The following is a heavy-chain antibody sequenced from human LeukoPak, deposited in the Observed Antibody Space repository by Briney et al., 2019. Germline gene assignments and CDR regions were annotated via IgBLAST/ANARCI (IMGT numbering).Heavy chain of an antibody. CDR1: GFTFSSYA. V-gene: IGHV3-23*01. D-gene: IGHD5-18*01. J-gene: IGHJ6*03. Sequence: GSLRLSCAASGFTFSSYAMSWVRQASGKGLEWVSVISGSGDSTYYADSVKGRFTISRDNSKNTLYLQMNSLRAEDTAVYYCARDTARGPLVFMDVWGKGTTVTVSS. CDR2: ISGSGDST. CDR3: ARDTARGPLVFMDV.